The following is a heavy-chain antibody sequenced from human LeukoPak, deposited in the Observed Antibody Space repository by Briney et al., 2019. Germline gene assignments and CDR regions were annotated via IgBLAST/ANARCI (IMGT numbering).Heavy chain of an antibody. V-gene: IGHV4-4*07. CDR3: ARSLVVRGVTHGFDY. CDR2: IYTSGST. D-gene: IGHD3-10*01. J-gene: IGHJ4*02. Sequence: SETLSLTCTVSGGSISSYYWSWIRQPAGKGLEWIGRIYTSGSTNYNPSLKSRVTMSVDTSKNQLSLKLSSVTAADTAVYYCARSLVVRGVTHGFDYWGQGTLVTVSS. CDR1: GGSISSYY.